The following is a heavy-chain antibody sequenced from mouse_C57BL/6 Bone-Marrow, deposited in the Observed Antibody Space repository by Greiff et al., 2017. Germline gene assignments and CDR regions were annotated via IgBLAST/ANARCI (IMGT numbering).Heavy chain of an antibody. CDR2: IYPGSGST. V-gene: IGHV1-55*01. D-gene: IGHD2-5*01. Sequence: QVQLQQPGAELVKPGASVKMSCKASGYTFTSYWITWVKQRPGQGLEWIGDIYPGSGSTNYNEKFKSKATLTVDTSSSPAYMQRSSLTSADSAVYYCARVGFDSNYWYYDVEDTGTAATVSS. CDR3: ARVGFDSNYWYYDV. J-gene: IGHJ1*03. CDR1: GYTFTSYW.